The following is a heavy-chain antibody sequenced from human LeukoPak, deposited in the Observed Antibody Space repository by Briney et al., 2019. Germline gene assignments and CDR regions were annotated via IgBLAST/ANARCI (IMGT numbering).Heavy chain of an antibody. D-gene: IGHD2-21*02. V-gene: IGHV1-69*05. J-gene: IGHJ4*02. CDR3: ARDRGPATAFFDY. CDR1: GGTFSSYA. Sequence: GSSVKVSCKASGGTFSSYAISWVRQAPGQGLEWMGGIIPIFGTANYAQKFQGRVTITTDESTSTAYMELSSLRSEDTAVYYCARDRGPATAFFDYWGQGTLVTVSS. CDR2: IIPIFGTA.